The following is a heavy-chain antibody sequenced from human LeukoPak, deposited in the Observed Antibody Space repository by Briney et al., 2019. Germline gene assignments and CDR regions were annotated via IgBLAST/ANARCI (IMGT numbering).Heavy chain of an antibody. CDR2: ISGSGGST. CDR3: LTRSLIAVSGNSYMDV. V-gene: IGHV3-23*01. D-gene: IGHD6-19*01. J-gene: IGHJ6*03. CDR1: GFSFSGYA. Sequence: GGSLRLSCVASGFSFSGYAMSWVRQAPGKGLEWVSAISGSGGSTYYADSVKGRFTISRDNSKNTLYLQMNSLRAEDTAVYFCLTRSLIAVSGNSYMDVWGKGTTVSVSS.